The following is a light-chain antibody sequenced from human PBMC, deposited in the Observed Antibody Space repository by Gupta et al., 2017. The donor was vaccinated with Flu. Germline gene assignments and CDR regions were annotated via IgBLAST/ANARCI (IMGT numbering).Light chain of an antibody. Sequence: RATLFCRARESLKDYLAWYQQKPGQAPRLLIFDASHRAAGVAARFSGRGSGTDFTLTISSLEPEDSAIYYCQQRNYWPSGTFGQGTKVEI. J-gene: IGKJ2*01. CDR3: QQRNYWPSGT. CDR2: DAS. V-gene: IGKV3-11*01. CDR1: ESLKDY.